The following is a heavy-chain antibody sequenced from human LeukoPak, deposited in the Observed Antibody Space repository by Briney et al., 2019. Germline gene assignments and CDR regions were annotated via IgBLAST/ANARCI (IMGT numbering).Heavy chain of an antibody. J-gene: IGHJ5*02. V-gene: IGHV3-23*01. Sequence: GGSLRLSCAASGFTFSSYAMSWVRQAPGKGLEWVSAISGSGGSTYYADSVKGRFTISRDNSKNTLYLQMNSLRAEDTAVYYCAKNQMGYSYGPIWFDPWGQGTLVTLSS. D-gene: IGHD5-18*01. CDR2: ISGSGGST. CDR1: GFTFSSYA. CDR3: AKNQMGYSYGPIWFDP.